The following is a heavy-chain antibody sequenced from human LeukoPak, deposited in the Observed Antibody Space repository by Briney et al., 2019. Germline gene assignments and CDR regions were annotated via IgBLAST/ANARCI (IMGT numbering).Heavy chain of an antibody. J-gene: IGHJ4*02. CDR2: ISGSGGST. Sequence: HPGGSLSLSCAASGFTFSSYAMSWVRQAPGKGLEWVSAISGSGGSTYYADSVKGRFTISRDNSKNTLYLQMNSLRAEDTAVYYCAKSPLYGGSRPFDYWGQGTLVTVSS. D-gene: IGHD4-23*01. CDR3: AKSPLYGGSRPFDY. CDR1: GFTFSSYA. V-gene: IGHV3-23*01.